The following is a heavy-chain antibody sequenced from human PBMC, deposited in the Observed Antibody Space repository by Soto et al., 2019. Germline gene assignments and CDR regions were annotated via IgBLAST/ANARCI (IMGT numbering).Heavy chain of an antibody. D-gene: IGHD4-17*01. Sequence: TLSLTCTVSGGSVSSGSYYWSWIRQPPGKGLEWIGYIYYSGSTNYNPSLKSRVTISVDTSKNQFSLKLSSVTAADTAVYYCARDWDDYGDYYYGMDVWGQGTTVTVSS. CDR2: IYYSGST. CDR1: GGSVSSGSYY. J-gene: IGHJ6*02. V-gene: IGHV4-61*01. CDR3: ARDWDDYGDYYYGMDV.